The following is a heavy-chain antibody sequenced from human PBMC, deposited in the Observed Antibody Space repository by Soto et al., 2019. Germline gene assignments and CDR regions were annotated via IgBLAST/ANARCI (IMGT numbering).Heavy chain of an antibody. D-gene: IGHD3-22*01. CDR3: AREGYYDSRGYPYGIDV. CDR1: GFNFSDYV. CDR2: ISFDGSNE. J-gene: IGHJ6*02. Sequence: GSLRLSCAASGFNFSDYVLHGVRQAPGRGLEWMAFISFDGSNEYYADFVKGRFTISRDNSRNMVYLQVNSLRRDDTAVYFCAREGYYDSRGYPYGIDVWGQGTTVTVSS. V-gene: IGHV3-30-3*01.